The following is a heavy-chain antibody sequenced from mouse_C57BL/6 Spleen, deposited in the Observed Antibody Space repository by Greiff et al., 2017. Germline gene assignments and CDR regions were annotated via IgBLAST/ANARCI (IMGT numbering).Heavy chain of an antibody. V-gene: IGHV1-66*01. CDR3: ANVRRDYAMDY. J-gene: IGHJ4*01. Sequence: LVESGPELVKPGASVKISCKASGYSFTSYYIHWVKQRPGQGLEWIGWIYPGSGNTKYNEKFKGKATLTADTSSSTAYMQLSSLTSEDSAVYYCANVRRDYAMDYWGQGTSVTVSS. D-gene: IGHD2-14*01. CDR2: IYPGSGNT. CDR1: GYSFTSYY.